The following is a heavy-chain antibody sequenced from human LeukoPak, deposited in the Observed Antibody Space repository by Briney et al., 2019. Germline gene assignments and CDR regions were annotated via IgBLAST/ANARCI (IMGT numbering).Heavy chain of an antibody. CDR1: GFTFSSYS. J-gene: IGHJ4*02. D-gene: IGHD5-24*01. Sequence: GGSLRLSCAASGFTFSSYSMNWVRQAPGKRLEWVSSISSSSSYIYYADSVKGRFTISRDNAKNSLYLQMNSLRAEDTAVYYCARVGEMAAISRGGFDYWGQGTLVTVSS. CDR2: ISSSSSYI. V-gene: IGHV3-21*01. CDR3: ARVGEMAAISRGGFDY.